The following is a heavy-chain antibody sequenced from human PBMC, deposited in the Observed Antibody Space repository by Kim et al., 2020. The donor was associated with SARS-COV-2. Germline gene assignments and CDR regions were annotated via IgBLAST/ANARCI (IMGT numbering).Heavy chain of an antibody. J-gene: IGHJ4*02. Sequence: GGSLRLSCAASGFTFGDYYMHWVRQAPGKGLEWVSGIGGNSDSIAYADSVKGRFTITRDNAKNSLYLQINSLRPEDTALYYCAKRHCSRTTCYYYFDYWGKGTLVTVSS. CDR3: AKRHCSRTTCYYYFDY. D-gene: IGHD2-2*01. CDR1: GFTFGDYY. CDR2: IGGNSDSI. V-gene: IGHV3-9*01.